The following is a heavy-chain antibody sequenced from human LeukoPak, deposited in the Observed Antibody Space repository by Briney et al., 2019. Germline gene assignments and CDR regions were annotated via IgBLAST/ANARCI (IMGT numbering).Heavy chain of an antibody. CDR1: GYTFTGYY. V-gene: IGHV1-2*02. Sequence: ASVNVSCKASGYTFTGYYMHWVRQAPGQGLEWMGWINPNSGGTNYAQNFLGRITMTRDTSISTAYMELSSLRSDDTAVYYCARALFNWNHVEYWCQGTLVTVSS. J-gene: IGHJ4*02. CDR3: ARALFNWNHVEY. CDR2: INPNSGGT. D-gene: IGHD1-14*01.